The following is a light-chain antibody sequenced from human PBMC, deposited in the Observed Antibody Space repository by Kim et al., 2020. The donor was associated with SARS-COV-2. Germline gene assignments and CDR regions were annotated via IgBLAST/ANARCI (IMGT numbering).Light chain of an antibody. V-gene: IGLV4-69*01. CDR1: SGHSTYT. CDR2: VNSDGSH. CDR3: QTWGTGFRM. Sequence: QLVLTQSPSASASLGASVKLTCTLSSGHSTYTIAWHQQQPEKGPRYLMKVNSDGSHSKGDGIPDRFSGSSSGAERYLTISSLQSDDEADYYCQTWGTGFRMFGGETKLTVL. J-gene: IGLJ3*02.